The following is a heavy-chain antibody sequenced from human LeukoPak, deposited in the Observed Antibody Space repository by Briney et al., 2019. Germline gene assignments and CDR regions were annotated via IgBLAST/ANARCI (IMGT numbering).Heavy chain of an antibody. Sequence: GGSLRLSCAASGFPFRSYEMNWVRQAPGKGLEWVSHISSSGSTIYYADSVKGRFTISRDNAKNSLYLQMNSLRAEDTAVYYCAREVDGYCSGGSCGDIWGQGTMVTVSS. J-gene: IGHJ3*02. CDR1: GFPFRSYE. V-gene: IGHV3-48*03. CDR3: AREVDGYCSGGSCGDI. D-gene: IGHD2-15*01. CDR2: ISSSGSTI.